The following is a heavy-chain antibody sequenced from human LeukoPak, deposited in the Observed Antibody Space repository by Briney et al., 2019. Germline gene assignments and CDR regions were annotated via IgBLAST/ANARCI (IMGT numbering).Heavy chain of an antibody. V-gene: IGHV3-53*01. CDR3: AHLRVH. J-gene: IGHJ4*02. Sequence: GGSLRLSCAASGFTVSSNYMSWVRQAPGKGLEWVSVIYSGGSTYYADSVKGRSTSTRDNSKNTLYLQMNSLRAEDTAVYYWAHLRVHWGQGTLVTVSS. CDR1: GFTVSSNY. CDR2: IYSGGST.